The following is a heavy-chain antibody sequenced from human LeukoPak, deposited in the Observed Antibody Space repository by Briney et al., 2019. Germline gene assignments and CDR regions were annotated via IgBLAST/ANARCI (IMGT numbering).Heavy chain of an antibody. D-gene: IGHD6-19*01. CDR2: IYYSGST. CDR3: ARHVGYSSGWSEAEFHIDY. J-gene: IGHJ4*02. Sequence: SETLSLTCTVSGGSISSYYWSWIRQPPGKGLEWIGYIYYSGSTNYNPSLKSRVTISVDTSKNQFSLKLSPVTAADTAVYYCARHVGYSSGWSEAEFHIDYWGQGTLVTVSS. V-gene: IGHV4-59*08. CDR1: GGSISSYY.